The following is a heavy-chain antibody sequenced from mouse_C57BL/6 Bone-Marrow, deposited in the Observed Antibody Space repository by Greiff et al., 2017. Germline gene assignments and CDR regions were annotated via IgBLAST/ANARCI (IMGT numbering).Heavy chain of an antibody. D-gene: IGHD3-2*02. CDR1: GFTFSDFY. CDR2: SRNKANDYTT. V-gene: IGHV7-1*01. CDR3: ARDEAGFRAMDY. Sequence: EVKLMESGGGLVQSGRSLRLSCATSGFTFSDFYMEWVRQAPGKGLEWIAASRNKANDYTTEYSAAVQGRFIVSRDTSQSILYLQMNALRAEDTAIYYCARDEAGFRAMDYWGQGTSVTGSS. J-gene: IGHJ4*01.